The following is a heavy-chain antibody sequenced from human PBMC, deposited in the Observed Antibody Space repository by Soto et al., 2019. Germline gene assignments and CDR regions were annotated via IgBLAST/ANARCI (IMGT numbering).Heavy chain of an antibody. CDR1: GNTVPNYA. CDR3: ARDLGYCSSTSCQRNWFDP. V-gene: IGHV1-18*01. CDR2: INAYNGNT. J-gene: IGHJ5*02. D-gene: IGHD2-2*01. Sequence: ASVKVSCKASGNTVPNYAIHWVRQAPGQRLEWMGWINAYNGNTNYAQKFQGRVTMTTDTSTSTAYMELRSLRSDDTAVYYCARDLGYCSSTSCQRNWFDPWGQGTPGHRLL.